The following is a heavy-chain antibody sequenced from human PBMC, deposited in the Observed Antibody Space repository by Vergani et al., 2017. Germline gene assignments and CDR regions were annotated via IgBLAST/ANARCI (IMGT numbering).Heavy chain of an antibody. CDR3: SRGGWGLPDY. CDR2: INHSGST. D-gene: IGHD1-26*01. CDR1: GGSFSGYY. V-gene: IGHV4-34*09. J-gene: IGHJ4*02. Sequence: QLQLQESGSGLVKPSQTLSLTCAVYGGSFSGYYWSWIRQPPGKGLEWIGEINHSGSTNYNPSLKSRVTIAVDTSKNQFSLKLSSVTAADTAVYYCSRGGWGLPDYWGQGTLVTVSS.